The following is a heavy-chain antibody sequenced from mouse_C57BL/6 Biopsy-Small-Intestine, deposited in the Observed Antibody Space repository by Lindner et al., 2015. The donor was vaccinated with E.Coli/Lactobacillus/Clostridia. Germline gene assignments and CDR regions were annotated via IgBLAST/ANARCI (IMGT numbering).Heavy chain of an antibody. J-gene: IGHJ4*01. V-gene: IGHV5-6-2*01. CDR3: ARHDPFYYGDYDPGELRRGNAMDY. D-gene: IGHD2-13*01. Sequence: VQLQESGGGLVKPGGSLKLSCAASGFTFSTYAMSWVRQTPEKRLEWVAAINSNGGSTYYPDTVKDRFTISRDNAKNTLYLQMSSLRSEDTALYYCARHDPFYYGDYDPGELRRGNAMDYWGQGTSVTVSS. CDR2: INSNGGST. CDR1: GFTFSTYA.